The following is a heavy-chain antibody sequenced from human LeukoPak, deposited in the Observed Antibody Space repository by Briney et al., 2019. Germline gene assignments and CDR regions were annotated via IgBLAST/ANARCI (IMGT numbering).Heavy chain of an antibody. CDR3: ARVSGSGWYDDY. Sequence: GGSLRLSCAASGFTVSSKYMSWVRQAPGKGLEWVSVIYSGGGTYYADSAKGRFTISRDNSKNTLYLQMNSLRAEDTAVYYCARVSGSGWYDDYWGQGTLVTVSS. CDR1: GFTVSSKY. D-gene: IGHD6-19*01. V-gene: IGHV3-66*01. J-gene: IGHJ4*02. CDR2: IYSGGGT.